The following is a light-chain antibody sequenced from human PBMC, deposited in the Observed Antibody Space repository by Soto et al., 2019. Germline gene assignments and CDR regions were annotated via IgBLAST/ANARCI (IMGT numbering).Light chain of an antibody. J-gene: IGKJ1*01. CDR1: QSVSNSY. Sequence: EIVLTQSPGTLSLSPGERATPSCRASQSVSNSYLAWYQQKPGQAPRLLIYGASSRATGIPDRFSGSGSGTDFTLTISRLEPEDFAVYYCQHYGSSPRTFGQGTKVDIK. V-gene: IGKV3-20*01. CDR2: GAS. CDR3: QHYGSSPRT.